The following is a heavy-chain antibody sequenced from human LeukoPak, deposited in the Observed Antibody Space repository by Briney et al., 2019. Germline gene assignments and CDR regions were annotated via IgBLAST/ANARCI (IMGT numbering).Heavy chain of an antibody. V-gene: IGHV1-69*06. Sequence: ASVKVSCKASGGTFSSYAISWVRQAPGQGLEWMGGIIPIFGTANYAQKFQGRVTITADKSTSTAYMELSSLRSEDTAVYYCARQGYYYDSSGYYLFDYWGQGTLVTVSS. CDR2: IIPIFGTA. D-gene: IGHD3-22*01. CDR1: GGTFSSYA. CDR3: ARQGYYYDSSGYYLFDY. J-gene: IGHJ4*02.